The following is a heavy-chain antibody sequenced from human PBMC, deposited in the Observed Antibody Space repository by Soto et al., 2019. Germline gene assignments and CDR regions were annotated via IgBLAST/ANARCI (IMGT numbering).Heavy chain of an antibody. J-gene: IGHJ5*01. CDR1: GFTFSDHY. Sequence: EVQLVESGGGLVQPGGSLRLSCVASGFTFSDHYMDWVRQTPGKGLEWVGRIRNKGNSYTTVYAASVKDRFTISRDDSKNSLYLQMISMQTEDTAVYYCTGGPNFRYLVTTWDSWGQGTLVTVSS. CDR2: IRNKGNSYTT. V-gene: IGHV3-72*01. CDR3: TGGPNFRYLVTTWDS. D-gene: IGHD4-17*01.